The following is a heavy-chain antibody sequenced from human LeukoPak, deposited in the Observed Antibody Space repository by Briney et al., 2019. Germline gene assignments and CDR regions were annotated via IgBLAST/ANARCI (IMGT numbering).Heavy chain of an antibody. V-gene: IGHV3-74*01. CDR1: GFPFCSYW. Sequence: GGSLRLSCAASGFPFCSYWMHWVRQAPGKGLVWVSRIKSDGSSTNYADSVKGRFTMSRDNAKNTLYLQMNSLRAEDTAVYYCARVWGGSTFDYWGQGTLVTVSS. D-gene: IGHD3-16*01. CDR3: ARVWGGSTFDY. CDR2: IKSDGSST. J-gene: IGHJ4*02.